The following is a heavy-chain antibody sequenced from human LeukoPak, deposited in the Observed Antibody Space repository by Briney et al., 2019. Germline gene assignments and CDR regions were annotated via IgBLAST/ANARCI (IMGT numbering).Heavy chain of an antibody. CDR1: GYSFTSYW. J-gene: IGHJ6*02. D-gene: IGHD6-13*01. CDR3: ARGGSSSDYYYGMDV. CDR2: IYPGDSDI. Sequence: GEALQISSKGSGYSFTSYWIGWVRQMPGKGLEWMGIIYPGDSDIRYSPSFQGQVTISADKSISTAYLQWISLKASDTAMYYCARGGSSSDYYYGMDVWGQGTTVTVSS. V-gene: IGHV5-51*01.